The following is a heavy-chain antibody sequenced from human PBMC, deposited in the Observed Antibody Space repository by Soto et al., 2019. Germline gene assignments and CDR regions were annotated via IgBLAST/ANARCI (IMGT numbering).Heavy chain of an antibody. CDR2: IYYSGST. CDR1: GGSISGYY. D-gene: IGHD6-19*01. CDR3: ARVTHGWAPFDL. J-gene: IGHJ5*02. Sequence: QVQLQESGPGLVKPSETLSLTCTVSGGSISGYYWNWIRQPPGKGLEWIGYIYYSGSTDYNPSLNSRVTVSVDTSKNQFSLKLTSVTAADTAVYYCARVTHGWAPFDLWGQGTLVTVSS. V-gene: IGHV4-59*01.